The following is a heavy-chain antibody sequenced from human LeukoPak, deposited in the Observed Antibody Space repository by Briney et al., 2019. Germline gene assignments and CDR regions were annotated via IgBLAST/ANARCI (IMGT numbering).Heavy chain of an antibody. CDR2: MNPNSGNT. CDR1: GYTFTSYD. J-gene: IGHJ4*02. CDR3: ASYCSGGSCYSGPFDY. V-gene: IGHV1-8*01. D-gene: IGHD2-15*01. Sequence: ASVKVSCKASGYTFTSYDINWVRQATGQGLEWMGWMNPNSGNTGYAQKFQGRLTMTRNTSISTAYMELSSLRSEDTAVYYCASYCSGGSCYSGPFDYWGQGTLVTVSS.